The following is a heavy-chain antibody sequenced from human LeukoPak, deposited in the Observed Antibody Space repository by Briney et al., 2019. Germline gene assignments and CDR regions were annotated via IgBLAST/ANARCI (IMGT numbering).Heavy chain of an antibody. CDR3: ARHSMVRGVIDY. CDR1: GGSFSGYY. D-gene: IGHD3-10*01. CDR2: INHSGST. Sequence: SETLSLTCALYGGSFSGYYWSWVRQPPGKGLEWIAEINHSGSTNYHPSLESRVTISVDTSNNQFSLKLSSVTAADTAVYYCARHSMVRGVIDYWGQGTLVTVSS. V-gene: IGHV4-34*01. J-gene: IGHJ4*02.